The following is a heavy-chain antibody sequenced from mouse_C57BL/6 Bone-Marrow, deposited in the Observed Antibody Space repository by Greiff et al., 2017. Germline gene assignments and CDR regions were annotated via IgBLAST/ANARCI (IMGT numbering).Heavy chain of an antibody. Sequence: VKLQQPGAELVKPGASVKLSCKASGYTFTSYWMHWVTQRPGQGLAWIGMIHPNSGSSNYNEKFKSKATLTVDKSSSTAYMQLSSLTSEDSAVYYCARGGYYSCAYWGQGTLVTVSA. D-gene: IGHD2-3*01. CDR2: IHPNSGSS. CDR1: GYTFTSYW. J-gene: IGHJ3*01. CDR3: ARGGYYSCAY. V-gene: IGHV1-64*01.